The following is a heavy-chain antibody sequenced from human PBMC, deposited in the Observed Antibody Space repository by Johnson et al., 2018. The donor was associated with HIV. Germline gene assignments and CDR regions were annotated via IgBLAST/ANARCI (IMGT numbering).Heavy chain of an antibody. D-gene: IGHD3-3*01. CDR1: GFPVSSYA. J-gene: IGHJ3*02. CDR3: AKDKQGTISDAFDI. CDR2: ISYDGSNK. V-gene: IGHV3-30*04. Sequence: VQLVESGGGVVQPGRSLRLSCAASGFPVSSYAMHWVRQAPGKGMDWVALISYDGSNKYYADSVKGRFNISRDNSKNALYLQMNSLRAEDAAIYYCAKDKQGTISDAFDIWGQGTMVTVSS.